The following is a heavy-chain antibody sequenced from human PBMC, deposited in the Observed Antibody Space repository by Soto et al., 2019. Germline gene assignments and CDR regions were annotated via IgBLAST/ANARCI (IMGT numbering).Heavy chain of an antibody. CDR1: GDGVSSNSAA. J-gene: IGHJ6*02. Sequence: PSQTLSLTCAISGDGVSSNSAAWNWIRQSPSRGLEWLGRTYYRSKWYNDYAVSVKSRITINPDTSKNQSSLQLNSVTPEDTAVYYCARDQADCSGGSCYQYYYYYGMDVWGQGTTVTVSS. CDR3: ARDQADCSGGSCYQYYYYYGMDV. CDR2: TYYRSKWYN. D-gene: IGHD2-15*01. V-gene: IGHV6-1*01.